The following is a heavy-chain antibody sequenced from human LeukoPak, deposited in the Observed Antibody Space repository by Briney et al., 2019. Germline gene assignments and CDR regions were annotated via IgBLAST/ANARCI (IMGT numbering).Heavy chain of an antibody. D-gene: IGHD3-22*01. CDR1: GFTVGSNT. CDR3: ARGGSYFDISGYYFY. CDR2: IYSGGST. Sequence: PGGSLRLSCAASGFTVGSNTMRWARQAPGKGLEWVAIIYSGGSTSYADSVKGRFTISRDNSKNTLYLQMNSLRTEDTAVYYCARGGSYFDISGYYFYWGQGTLVTVSS. V-gene: IGHV3-66*01. J-gene: IGHJ4*02.